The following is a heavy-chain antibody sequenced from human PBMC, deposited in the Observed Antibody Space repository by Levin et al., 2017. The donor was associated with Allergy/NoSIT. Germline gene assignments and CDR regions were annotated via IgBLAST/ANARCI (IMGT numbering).Heavy chain of an antibody. CDR2: ISSRDNTK. CDR1: GFTFSNYE. Sequence: GGSLRLSCVTSGFTFSNYEMNWVRQAPGKGLEWVSYISSRDNTKYYAYSVKGRFTISRDNAKNSLYLQMNSLRAEDRAVYYCAKGFDEWGQGTLVTVSS. J-gene: IGHJ4*02. CDR3: AKGFDE. V-gene: IGHV3-48*03.